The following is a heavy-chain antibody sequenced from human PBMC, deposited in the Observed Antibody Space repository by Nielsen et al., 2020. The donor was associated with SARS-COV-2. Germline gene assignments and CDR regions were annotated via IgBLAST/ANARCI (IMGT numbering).Heavy chain of an antibody. V-gene: IGHV3-30*03. J-gene: IGHJ3*02. CDR3: ARGEGGAFDI. Sequence: GESLKISCAASGFTFSSYGMHWVRQAPGKGLEWVAVISYDGSNKYYADSVKGRFTISRDNAKNSLYLQMNSLRDEDTAVYYCARGEGGAFDIWGQGTMVTVSS. CDR2: ISYDGSNK. CDR1: GFTFSSYG.